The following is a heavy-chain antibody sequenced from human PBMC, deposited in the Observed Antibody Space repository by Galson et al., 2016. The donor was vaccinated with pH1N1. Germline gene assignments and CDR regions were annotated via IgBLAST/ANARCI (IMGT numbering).Heavy chain of an antibody. D-gene: IGHD1-14*01. J-gene: IGHJ6*02. CDR2: ISSSSSTI. CDR1: GFTFSSYS. V-gene: IGHV3-48*01. CDR3: ARVNHYYYSGMDV. Sequence: SLRLSCAASGFTFSSYSMNWVRQAPGEGLEWVSYISSSSSTIYYTDSVKGRFTISRDNAKNSLYLQMNSLRAEDTAVYYCARVNHYYYSGMDVWGQGTTVTVSS.